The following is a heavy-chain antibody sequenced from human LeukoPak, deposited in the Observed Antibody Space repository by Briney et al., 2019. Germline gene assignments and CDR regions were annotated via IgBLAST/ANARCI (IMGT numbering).Heavy chain of an antibody. CDR1: GYTFTSYD. V-gene: IGHV1-8*01. J-gene: IGHJ6*02. D-gene: IGHD3-3*01. CDR3: ASYYDFWSGAYGMDV. CDR2: MNPNSGNT. Sequence: ASVKVSCKASGYTFTSYDINWVRQATGRGLEWMGWMNPNSGNTGYAQKFQGRVTMTRNTSISTAYMELSSLRSEDTAVYYCASYYDFWSGAYGMDVWGQGTTVTVSS.